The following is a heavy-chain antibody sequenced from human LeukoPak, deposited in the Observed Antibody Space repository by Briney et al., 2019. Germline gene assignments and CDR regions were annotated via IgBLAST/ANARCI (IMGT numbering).Heavy chain of an antibody. J-gene: IGHJ5*02. CDR2: IYYSGTT. D-gene: IGHD6-13*01. CDR3: ARHLSSSFFEFDP. Sequence: SETLSLTCTVSGGFIINSSYYWGWIRQPPGKGLEWIGSIYYSGTTFYNPSRKSRVTISVDTSKNQFSLKLSSVTAADTAVYYCARHLSSSFFEFDPWGQGTLVTVSS. V-gene: IGHV4-39*01. CDR1: GGFIINSSYY.